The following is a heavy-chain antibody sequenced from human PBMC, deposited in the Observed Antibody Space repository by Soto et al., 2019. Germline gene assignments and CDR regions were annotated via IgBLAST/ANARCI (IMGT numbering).Heavy chain of an antibody. CDR2: ISRDGSNS. Sequence: QIQLVESGGGVVQPGGSLRLSCSASGFSFGSFGMHWVRQAPGEGLEWVAFISRDGSNSFYGDSVKGGFTLTRDNSRHTLYLQKSNTREEDTALYYCARGNLSFDFDSWGQGTLVIGSS. CDR3: ARGNLSFDFDS. V-gene: IGHV3-30*03. J-gene: IGHJ4*02. CDR1: GFSFGSFG.